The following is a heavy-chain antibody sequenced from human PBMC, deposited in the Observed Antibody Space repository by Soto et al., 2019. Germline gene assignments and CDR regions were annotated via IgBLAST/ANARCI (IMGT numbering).Heavy chain of an antibody. CDR2: IYYSGKT. D-gene: IGHD3-22*01. CDR1: GGSIRSMSHN. J-gene: IGHJ3*02. V-gene: IGHV4-39*07. CDR3: ARGLISGYYLYDAFDI. Sequence: SETRSLTCSASGGSIRSMSHNWGWIRQPPGKGLEWIGNIYYSGKTYYTPSLKSRVTISVDTSKNQFSLKLSSVTAADTAVYYGARGLISGYYLYDAFDIWGQGTMVT.